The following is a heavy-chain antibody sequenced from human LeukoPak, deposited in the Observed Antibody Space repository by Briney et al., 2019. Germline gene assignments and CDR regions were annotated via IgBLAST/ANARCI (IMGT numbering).Heavy chain of an antibody. J-gene: IGHJ4*02. CDR1: GFTFSSYG. CDR2: ISGSGGST. V-gene: IGHV3-23*01. D-gene: IGHD6-6*01. Sequence: GGSLRLSCAASGFTFSSYGMSWVRQAPGKGLEWVSGISGSGGSTYYADSVKGRFTISRDNSKNTLYMQMNSPRAEDTAVYYCAKDRASIAARPGLYFDYWGQGTLVTVSS. CDR3: AKDRASIAARPGLYFDY.